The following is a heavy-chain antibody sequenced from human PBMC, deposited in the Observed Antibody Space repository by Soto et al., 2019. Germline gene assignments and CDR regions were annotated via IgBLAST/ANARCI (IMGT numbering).Heavy chain of an antibody. V-gene: IGHV4-38-2*02. J-gene: IGHJ4*02. Sequence: ERLSLTFAVSGYSISSGDDWGWIRQPPGEGLEWIGSIYHSGSTYYNPSLKSRVTISVDTSKNQFSLKLSSVTAADTAVYYCAREAALRDFDYWGQGTLVTSPQ. CDR1: GYSISSGDD. CDR2: IYHSGST. CDR3: AREAALRDFDY. D-gene: IGHD6-13*01.